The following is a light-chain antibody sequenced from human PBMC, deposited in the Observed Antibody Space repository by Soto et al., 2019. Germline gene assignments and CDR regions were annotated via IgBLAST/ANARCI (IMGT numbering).Light chain of an antibody. V-gene: IGLV2-14*01. Sequence: QSALTQPASVSGSPGQSITISCTGTSSDVGGYNYVSWYQQRPGKAPKLMIYAVTDRPSGVSDRFSGSRSGNTASLTISGLQAEDEADYYCSSYTSSTAVVFGGGTKLTVL. CDR3: SSYTSSTAVV. CDR2: AVT. CDR1: SSDVGGYNY. J-gene: IGLJ2*01.